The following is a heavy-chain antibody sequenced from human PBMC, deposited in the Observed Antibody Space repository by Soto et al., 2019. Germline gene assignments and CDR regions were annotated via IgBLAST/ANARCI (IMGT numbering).Heavy chain of an antibody. CDR2: IYPDGGTT. V-gene: IGHV1-46*01. D-gene: IGHD3-10*01. J-gene: IGHJ4*02. Sequence: QVQLVQSGAEVKRPGASVKVSCKASGYTFTSYYIHWVRQAPGQGLEWKGVIYPDGGTTSYAQKFQGRVTMTRDTSTSSVYMELSSLRSEDMALYYCAREDPAISGFDYWGQGTLVTVSA. CDR1: GYTFTSYY. CDR3: AREDPAISGFDY.